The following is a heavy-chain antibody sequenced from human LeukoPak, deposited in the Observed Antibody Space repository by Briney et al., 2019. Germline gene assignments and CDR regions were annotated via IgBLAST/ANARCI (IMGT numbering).Heavy chain of an antibody. D-gene: IGHD1-26*01. J-gene: IGHJ4*02. V-gene: IGHV1-69*05. Sequence: SVKVSCKASGGTFSSYAISWVRQAPGQGLEWMGRIIPIFGTANYAQKFQGRVTITTDESTSTAYMELSSLRSEDTAVYYCASGDVGALLSPQTKYFDYWGQGTLVTVSS. CDR3: ASGDVGALLSPQTKYFDY. CDR2: IIPIFGTA. CDR1: GGTFSSYA.